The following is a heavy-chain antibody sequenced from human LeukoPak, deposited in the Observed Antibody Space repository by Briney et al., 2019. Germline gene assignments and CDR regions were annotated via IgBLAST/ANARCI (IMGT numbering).Heavy chain of an antibody. J-gene: IGHJ4*02. V-gene: IGHV3-7*04. D-gene: IGHD2-2*01. CDR3: ARGQYQLL. CDR1: GFILSSYW. Sequence: GGSLRLSCAASGFILSSYWLSWVRQAPGKGLEWVAKVSPDGNEKYYVDSVRGRFTISKDNPKNSVYLQMDSLKAEDTAVYYCARGQYQLLWGKGALIIVSS. CDR2: VSPDGNEK.